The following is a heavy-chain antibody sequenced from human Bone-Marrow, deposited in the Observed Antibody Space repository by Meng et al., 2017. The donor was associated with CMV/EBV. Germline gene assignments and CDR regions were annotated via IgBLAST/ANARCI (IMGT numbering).Heavy chain of an antibody. CDR3: ARTLHPYSGAWFFDY. Sequence: SETLSLTCAVSGGSIRSNNWWSWVRQPPGKGLEWIGDVYHSGSTKYSPSLKSRVTISVDKSKNQFSLKMNSVTAADTAVYYCARTLHPYSGAWFFDYWGQGTLVTVSS. D-gene: IGHD6-19*01. V-gene: IGHV4-4*02. CDR1: GGSIRSNNW. J-gene: IGHJ4*02. CDR2: VYHSGST.